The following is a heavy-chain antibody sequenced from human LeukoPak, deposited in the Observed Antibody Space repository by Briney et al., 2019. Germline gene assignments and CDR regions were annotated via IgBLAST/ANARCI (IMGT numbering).Heavy chain of an antibody. V-gene: IGHV4-31*03. CDR3: ARAGGFFSPFGY. CDR1: GGSISSGGYY. J-gene: IGHJ4*02. Sequence: SETLSLTCTVSGGSISSGGYYWSWIRQHPGKGLEWIGYIYYSGSTYYNPSLKSRVTISVDTSKNQFSLKLSSVTAADTAVYCCARAGGFFSPFGYWGQGTLVTVSS. D-gene: IGHD3-3*01. CDR2: IYYSGST.